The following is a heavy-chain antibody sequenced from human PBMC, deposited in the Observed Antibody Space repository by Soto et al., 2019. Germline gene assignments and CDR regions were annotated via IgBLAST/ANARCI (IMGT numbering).Heavy chain of an antibody. CDR3: AREYCSTTSCYGVDY. CDR2: ISTSNGNT. CDR1: GYTFTTYG. Sequence: QVQLVQSGVEVKKPGASVKVSCKASGYTFTTYGISWGRQGPGQGLEWMGWISTSNGNTKYAQRVEGRVTMTTDTSTSTAYMELRSLRSDDTAVYYCAREYCSTTSCYGVDYWGQGILVTVSS. J-gene: IGHJ4*02. D-gene: IGHD2-2*01. V-gene: IGHV1-18*01.